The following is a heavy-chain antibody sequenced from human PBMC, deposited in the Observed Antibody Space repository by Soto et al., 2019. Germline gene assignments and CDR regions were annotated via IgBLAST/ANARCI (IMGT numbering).Heavy chain of an antibody. CDR1: GYTFTSYG. J-gene: IGHJ4*02. V-gene: IGHV1-18*01. Sequence: QVQLVQSGAEVKKPGASVKVSCKASGYTFTSYGISWVRQAPGQGLEWMGWISAYNGNTNYAQKLQGTVTRTTATSTSTAYMALRSPRSADTALYSCARDPPPADSWGQGTLVTVSS. CDR2: ISAYNGNT. CDR3: ARDPPPADS.